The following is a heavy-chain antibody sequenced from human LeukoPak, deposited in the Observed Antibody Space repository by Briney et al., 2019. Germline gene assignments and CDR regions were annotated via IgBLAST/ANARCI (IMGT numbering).Heavy chain of an antibody. V-gene: IGHV3-66*01. CDR1: GFTVSSNY. J-gene: IGHJ3*02. Sequence: PGGSLRLSCAASGFTVSSNYMSWVRQAPGKGLEWVSVIYSGGSTYYADSVKGRFTISRDNSKNTLYLQMNSLRAEDTAVYYCATDGDHGGLAAFDIWGQGTMVTVSS. CDR3: ATDGDHGGLAAFDI. CDR2: IYSGGST. D-gene: IGHD4-17*01.